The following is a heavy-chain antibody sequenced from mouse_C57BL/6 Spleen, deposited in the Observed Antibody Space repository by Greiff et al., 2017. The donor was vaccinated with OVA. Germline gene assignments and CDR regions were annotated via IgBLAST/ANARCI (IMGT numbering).Heavy chain of an antibody. J-gene: IGHJ1*03. Sequence: VQLQQSGPELVKPGASVKISCKASGYAFSSSWMNWVKQRPGKGLEWIGRIYPGDGDTNYNGKFKGKATLTAAKSSSTAYLQLSSLTSEDSAVYFWAMGGGYFDVWGTGTTVTVAS. CDR3: AMGGGYFDV. CDR2: IYPGDGDT. CDR1: GYAFSSSW. V-gene: IGHV1-82*01.